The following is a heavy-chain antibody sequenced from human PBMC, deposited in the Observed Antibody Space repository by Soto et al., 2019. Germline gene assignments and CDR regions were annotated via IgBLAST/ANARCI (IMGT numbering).Heavy chain of an antibody. CDR2: INAGNGNT. D-gene: IGHD6-19*01. V-gene: IGHV1-3*01. CDR1: GFVSTNHN. CDR3: ASDYGSNWRL. Sequence: QAHLVQSGAEVKMPGDSVQVSCKASGFVSTNHNFHWVRQAPGQSLEWMGRINAGNGNTKYSQNFQGRITFTTDPSASTAFIELTNLRFEDRAIYFCASDYGSNWRLWGQGTLVSVSS. J-gene: IGHJ4*02.